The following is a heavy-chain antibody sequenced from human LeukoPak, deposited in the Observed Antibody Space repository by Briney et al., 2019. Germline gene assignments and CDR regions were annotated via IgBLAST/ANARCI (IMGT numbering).Heavy chain of an antibody. Sequence: GGSLRLSCAASGFTFSTYAMHWVRQAPGKGLDWVAVTSFDGTTKYYADSVKGRFTVSRDNSKNTLILQMNSLRAEDTAVYYCARGSSTNCYGGNCFYYYMAVWGKGTTVTVSS. J-gene: IGHJ6*03. CDR3: ARGSSTNCYGGNCFYYYMAV. V-gene: IGHV3-30*04. CDR1: GFTFSTYA. CDR2: TSFDGTTK. D-gene: IGHD2-2*01.